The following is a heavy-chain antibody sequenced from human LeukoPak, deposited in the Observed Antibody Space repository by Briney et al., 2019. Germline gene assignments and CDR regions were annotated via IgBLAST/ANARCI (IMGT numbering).Heavy chain of an antibody. CDR3: ARNSSWYFDY. J-gene: IGHJ4*02. D-gene: IGHD6-13*01. V-gene: IGHV4-38-2*01. CDR1: GYSIRSDYY. Sequence: KPSETLSLTCAVSGYSIRSDYYWGWIRQPPGKGLEWIGSIYQSGSTHYNPSLKSRVTISIDTSKNQFSLKLSSMTAAGTAVYYCARNSSWYFDYWGQGTLVTVSS. CDR2: IYQSGST.